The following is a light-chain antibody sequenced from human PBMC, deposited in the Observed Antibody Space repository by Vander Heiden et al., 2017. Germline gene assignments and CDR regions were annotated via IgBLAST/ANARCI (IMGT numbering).Light chain of an antibody. Sequence: DIQMSQSPSTLSASVGDRVTITCRASQSISIWVAWYQQKPGKAPKLLMYKASTLESRVPSRFSGSGSATEFTLTMSSLQPNDFATYYCQQYNSFSLTFGHWARVDMK. CDR1: QSISIW. CDR3: QQYNSFSLT. J-gene: IGKJ3*01. V-gene: IGKV1-5*03. CDR2: KAS.